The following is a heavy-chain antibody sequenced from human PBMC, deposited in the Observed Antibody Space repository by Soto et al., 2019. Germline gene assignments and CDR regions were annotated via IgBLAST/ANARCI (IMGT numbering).Heavy chain of an antibody. D-gene: IGHD6-19*01. CDR2: LLHSGTT. Sequence: QVQLQESAPGLVKPSGTLSLTYAVSGDSISSPKWWTWLRHPPGKGLEWIGDLLHSGTTNYNPSLKSRVILSVDKSQNQFSLSLTSVTAADTAIYYCAYSSGWYRHDVWGQGTSVTVSS. CDR3: AYSSGWYRHDV. V-gene: IGHV4-4*02. J-gene: IGHJ3*01. CDR1: GDSISSPKW.